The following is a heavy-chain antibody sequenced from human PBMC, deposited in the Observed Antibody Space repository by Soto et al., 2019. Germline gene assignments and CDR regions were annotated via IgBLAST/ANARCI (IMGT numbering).Heavy chain of an antibody. CDR3: ARHHVRGRTIAGAAEF. D-gene: IGHD6-13*01. J-gene: IGHJ4*02. V-gene: IGHV4-34*01. CDR1: GGSFSGYY. CDR2: INHSGNT. Sequence: PSETLSLTCGVYGGSFSGYYWSWIRQAPGKGLEWIGEINHSGNTNYNPSLKSRVTISVDTSKNQLFLNLSSVIAADTATYYCARHHVRGRTIAGAAEFWGQGTLVTVSS.